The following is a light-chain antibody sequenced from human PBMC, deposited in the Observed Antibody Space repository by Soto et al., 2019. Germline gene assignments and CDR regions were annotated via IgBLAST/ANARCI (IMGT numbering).Light chain of an antibody. Sequence: IVLTQSPATLSVSPGERATLSCRASQRVSNNLACYPQKPGQAPRLLIYCASTRATGIPAMFSGGGSGTELTLTIRCLQSEDFAVYYCRQYNNLPCAFSPGTLVDIK. CDR1: QRVSNN. J-gene: IGKJ3*01. V-gene: IGKV3-15*01. CDR2: CAS. CDR3: RQYNNLPCA.